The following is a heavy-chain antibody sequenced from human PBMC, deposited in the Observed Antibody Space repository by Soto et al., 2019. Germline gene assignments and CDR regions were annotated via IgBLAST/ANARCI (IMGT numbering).Heavy chain of an antibody. CDR2: INPNSGGT. V-gene: IGHV1-2*04. CDR3: ARDQRYDFWSGYYYYYMDV. Sequence: ASVKVSCKASGYTFTGYYMHWVRQAPGQGLEWMGWINPNSGGTKYAQKFQGWVTMTRDTSISTAYMELIRLRSDDTAVYYCARDQRYDFWSGYYYYYMDVWGKGTTVTVSS. J-gene: IGHJ6*03. D-gene: IGHD3-3*01. CDR1: GYTFTGYY.